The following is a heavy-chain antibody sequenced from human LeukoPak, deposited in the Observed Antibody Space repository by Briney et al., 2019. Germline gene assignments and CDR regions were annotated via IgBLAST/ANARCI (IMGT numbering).Heavy chain of an antibody. CDR1: GGSFSGYY. CDR3: ARRHYGHFDY. Sequence: KSSETLSLTCAVYGGSFSGYYWSWIRQPPGKGLEWIGEINHSGSTNYNPSLKSRVTISVDTSKNQFSLELSSVTAADTAVYYCARRHYGHFDYWGQGTLVTVSS. CDR2: INHSGST. D-gene: IGHD3-10*01. V-gene: IGHV4-34*01. J-gene: IGHJ4*02.